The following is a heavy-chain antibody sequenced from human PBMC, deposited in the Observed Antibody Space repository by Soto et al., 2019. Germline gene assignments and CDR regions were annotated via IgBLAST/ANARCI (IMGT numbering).Heavy chain of an antibody. V-gene: IGHV4-59*01. J-gene: IGHJ4*02. D-gene: IGHD3-22*01. CDR1: GGSISSYY. Sequence: SETLSLTCTVSGGSISSYYWSWIRQPPGKGLEWIGYIYYGGSTNYSPSLKSRVTISVDTSKNQFSLKLSSVTAADTAVYYCARDSSGHYHVGGFDYWGQGTLVTVAS. CDR3: ARDSSGHYHVGGFDY. CDR2: IYYGGST.